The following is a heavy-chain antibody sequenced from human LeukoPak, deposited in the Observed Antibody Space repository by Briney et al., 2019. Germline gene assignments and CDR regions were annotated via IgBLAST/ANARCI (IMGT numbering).Heavy chain of an antibody. V-gene: IGHV4-34*01. CDR2: INHSGST. Sequence: PSETLSLTCTVYGGSFSGYYWSWIRQPPGKGLEWIGEINHSGSTNYNPSLKSRVTISVDTSKNQFSLKLSFVTAADTAVYYCARLEEGYGSGRRENYYYYYMDVWGKGRTVTISS. J-gene: IGHJ6*03. D-gene: IGHD3-10*01. CDR1: GGSFSGYY. CDR3: ARLEEGYGSGRRENYYYYYMDV.